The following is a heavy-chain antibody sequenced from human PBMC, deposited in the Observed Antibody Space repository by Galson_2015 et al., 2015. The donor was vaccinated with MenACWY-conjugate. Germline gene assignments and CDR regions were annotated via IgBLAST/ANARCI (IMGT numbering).Heavy chain of an antibody. CDR1: GYTFTSYA. V-gene: IGHV1-3*01. CDR2: INAGNGNT. Sequence: QSGAEVKKPGASVTVSCKASGYTFTSYAMHWVRQAPGQRLEWMGWINAGNGNTKYSQKFQGRVTITRDTSASTAYMELSSLRSEDTAVYYCAGTYYYGSGSYDNWFDPWGQGTLVTVSS. J-gene: IGHJ5*02. D-gene: IGHD3-10*01. CDR3: AGTYYYGSGSYDNWFDP.